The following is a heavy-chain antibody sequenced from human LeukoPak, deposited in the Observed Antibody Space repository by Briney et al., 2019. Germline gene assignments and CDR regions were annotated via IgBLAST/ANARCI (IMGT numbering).Heavy chain of an antibody. CDR1: GYTFTSYG. CDR3: ALANSGDYGSGSYGGGGDY. V-gene: IGHV1-18*04. CDR2: ISAYNGNT. J-gene: IGHJ4*02. Sequence: GASVRVSCKASGYTFTSYGISWVRQAPGQGLEWMGWISAYNGNTNYAQKLQGRVTMTTDTSTSTAYMELRSLRSDDTAVYYCALANSGDYGSGSYGGGGDYWGQGTLATVSS. D-gene: IGHD3-10*01.